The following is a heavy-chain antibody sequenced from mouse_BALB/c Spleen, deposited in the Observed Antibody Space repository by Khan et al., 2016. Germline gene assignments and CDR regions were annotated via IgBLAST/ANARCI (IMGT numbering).Heavy chain of an antibody. CDR2: ISYSGST. V-gene: IGHV3-2*02. CDR3: ARVDGYGPFAY. D-gene: IGHD2-3*01. Sequence: EVQLQESGPGLVKPSQSLSPTCTVTGYSITSDYAWNWIRQFPGNKLEWMGYISYSGSTSYNPSLKSRISITRDTSKNQFFLQLNSVTTEDTATYYCARVDGYGPFAYWGQGTLVTVSA. CDR1: GYSITSDYA. J-gene: IGHJ3*01.